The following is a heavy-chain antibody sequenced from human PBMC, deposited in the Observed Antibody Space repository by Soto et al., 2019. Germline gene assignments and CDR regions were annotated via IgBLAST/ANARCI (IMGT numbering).Heavy chain of an antibody. CDR1: GGSISSSSYY. CDR3: ARRDIVVVVAALNAFDI. D-gene: IGHD2-15*01. J-gene: IGHJ3*02. Sequence: QLQLQESGPGLVKPSETLSLTGTVSGGSISSSSYYWGWIRQPPGKGLEWIGSIYYSGSTYYNPSLKSRVTISVDTSKNQFSLKLSSVTAADTAVYYCARRDIVVVVAALNAFDIWGQGTMVTVSS. CDR2: IYYSGST. V-gene: IGHV4-39*01.